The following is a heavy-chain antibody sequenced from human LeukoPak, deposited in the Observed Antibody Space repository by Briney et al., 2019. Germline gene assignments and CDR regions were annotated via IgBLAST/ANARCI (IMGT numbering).Heavy chain of an antibody. Sequence: ASVKVSCKASGYTFTSYYMHWVRQAPGQGLEWMRIINPSGGSTSYAQKFQGRVTMTRDTSTSTVYMELSSLRSEDTAVYYCARGPPDCSSTSCYSAGWFDYWGQGTLVTVSS. CDR1: GYTFTSYY. V-gene: IGHV1-46*01. D-gene: IGHD2-2*01. CDR3: ARGPPDCSSTSCYSAGWFDY. CDR2: INPSGGST. J-gene: IGHJ4*02.